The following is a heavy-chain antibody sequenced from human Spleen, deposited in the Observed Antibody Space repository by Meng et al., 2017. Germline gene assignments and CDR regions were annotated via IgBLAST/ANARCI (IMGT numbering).Heavy chain of an antibody. CDR1: GFTFSDYS. Sequence: GESLKISCAAPGFTFSDYSMTWIRQAPGKGLEWVSYISSSATTIYYADSVKGRFTISRDNAKNSLYLQMNSLRAEDTAVYYCATNQVVRAVHMPQFFRHWGQGTLVTVSS. CDR2: ISSSATTI. D-gene: IGHD3-10*01. V-gene: IGHV3-11*01. CDR3: ATNQVVRAVHMPQFFRH. J-gene: IGHJ1*01.